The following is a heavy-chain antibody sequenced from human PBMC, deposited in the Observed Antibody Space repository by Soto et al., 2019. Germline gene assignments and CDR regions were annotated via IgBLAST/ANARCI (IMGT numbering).Heavy chain of an antibody. D-gene: IGHD3-3*01. CDR3: ARGTVTIFGVVTAHDAFDI. CDR1: GGTFSSYA. V-gene: IGHV1-69*13. CDR2: IIPIFGTA. Sequence: SVKVSCKASGGTFSSYAISWVRQAPGQGLEWMGGIIPIFGTANYAQKFQGRVTITADESTSTAYMELSSLRSEDTAVYYCARGTVTIFGVVTAHDAFDIWGQGTMVTV. J-gene: IGHJ3*02.